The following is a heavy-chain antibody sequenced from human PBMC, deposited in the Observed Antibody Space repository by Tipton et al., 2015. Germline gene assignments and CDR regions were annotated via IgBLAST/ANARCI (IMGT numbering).Heavy chain of an antibody. CDR3: AKNVDAAGRVYYYYYGVDV. D-gene: IGHD6-13*01. J-gene: IGHJ6*02. Sequence: SLRLSCEASGFRFSDYYMTWIRQAPGKGLEWVSYITGSGLSIYYADSVKGRFTISRDNAKNSLYLQMNSLRAEDTAIYYCAKNVDAAGRVYYYYYGVDVWGQGTTVTVSS. V-gene: IGHV3-11*01. CDR1: GFRFSDYY. CDR2: ITGSGLSI.